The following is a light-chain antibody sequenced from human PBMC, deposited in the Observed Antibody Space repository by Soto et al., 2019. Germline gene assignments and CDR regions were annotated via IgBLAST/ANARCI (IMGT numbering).Light chain of an antibody. CDR2: EVN. J-gene: IGLJ1*01. V-gene: IGLV2-8*01. CDR1: SSDVGGYNY. CDR3: SSYAGSSSV. Sequence: QSALTQPPSASGSPGQSVAISCTGTSSDVGGYNYVSWYQQHPGKAPKLMIYEVNKRPSGVPDRFSGSKSGNTASLTVPGLQAEDEADYYCSSYAGSSSVFGTGTKVTVL.